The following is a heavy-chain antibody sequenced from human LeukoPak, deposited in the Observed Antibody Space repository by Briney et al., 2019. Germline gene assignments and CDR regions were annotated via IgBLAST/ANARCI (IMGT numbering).Heavy chain of an antibody. J-gene: IGHJ4*02. V-gene: IGHV4-59*01. CDR1: GGSISSYY. D-gene: IGHD6-13*01. Sequence: PSETLSLTCTVSGGSISSYYWSWIRQPPGKGLEWIGYIYYSGSTNYNPSLKSRVTISVDTSKNQFSLKLSSVTAADTAVYFCARGYSSSHFWGQGTLVTVSS. CDR3: ARGYSSSHF. CDR2: IYYSGST.